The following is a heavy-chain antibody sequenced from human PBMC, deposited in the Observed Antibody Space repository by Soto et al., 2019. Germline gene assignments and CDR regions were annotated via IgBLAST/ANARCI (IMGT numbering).Heavy chain of an antibody. CDR1: GFTFSDYG. J-gene: IGHJ5*02. V-gene: IGHV3-30*03. CDR2: ISPDGNNK. D-gene: IGHD6-19*01. CDR3: VMRSGWYPES. Sequence: QVQLVESGGGVVQPGGSLRLSCIASGFTFSDYGMHWVRQAPGKGLEWVAVISPDGNNKYYPDSVRGRFTISRDDSKSTLYLQQNSLSAEDAADYYGVMRSGWYPESWGQG.